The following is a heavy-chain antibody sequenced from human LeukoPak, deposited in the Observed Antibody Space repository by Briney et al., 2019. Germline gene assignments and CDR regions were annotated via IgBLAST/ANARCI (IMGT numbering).Heavy chain of an antibody. CDR2: INPNSGGT. Sequence: ASVTVSRKASGYTFTGYYMHWVRQAPGQGLEWMGWINPNSGGTNYAQKFQGRVTMTRDTSINTAYMELSRLRSDDTAVYYCARDLTAAGSHWGQGTLVTVSS. CDR1: GYTFTGYY. J-gene: IGHJ4*02. D-gene: IGHD6-13*01. CDR3: ARDLTAAGSH. V-gene: IGHV1-2*02.